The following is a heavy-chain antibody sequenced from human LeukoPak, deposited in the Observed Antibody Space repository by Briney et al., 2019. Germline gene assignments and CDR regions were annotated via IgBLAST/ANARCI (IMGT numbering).Heavy chain of an antibody. Sequence: GASVKVSCKASGYTFTGYYMHWVRQAPGQGLEWMGWINPNSGGTNYAQKFQGWVTMTRDTSISTAYMELSRLRSDDTAVYYCARRNERNYYDSSGYYFDYWGQGTLVTVSS. J-gene: IGHJ4*02. CDR3: ARRNERNYYDSSGYYFDY. V-gene: IGHV1-2*04. D-gene: IGHD3-22*01. CDR2: INPNSGGT. CDR1: GYTFTGYY.